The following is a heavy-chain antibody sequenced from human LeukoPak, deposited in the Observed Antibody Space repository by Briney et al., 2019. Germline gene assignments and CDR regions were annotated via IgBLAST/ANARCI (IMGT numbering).Heavy chain of an antibody. CDR2: IYYSGST. Sequence: SETLSLTCTVSGGSISSYYWSWIRQPPGKGLEWIGYIYYSGSTNYNPSLKSRVTIPVDTSKDQFSLKLSSVTAADTAVYYCARGIVVVPAAIEFRGGYGYYFDYWGQGTLVTVSS. CDR3: ARGIVVVPAAIEFRGGYGYYFDY. J-gene: IGHJ4*02. V-gene: IGHV4-59*01. D-gene: IGHD2-2*02. CDR1: GGSISSYY.